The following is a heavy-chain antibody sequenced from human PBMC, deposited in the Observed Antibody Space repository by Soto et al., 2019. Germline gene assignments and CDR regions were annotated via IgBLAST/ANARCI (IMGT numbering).Heavy chain of an antibody. J-gene: IGHJ6*02. CDR2: ISYDGSNK. V-gene: IGHV3-30-3*01. CDR1: GFTFRSYA. CDR3: ARERSVDSSYGMDF. Sequence: GGSLRLSCAASGFTFRSYAMHWVRQAPGKGLEWVAVISYDGSNKYYEDSVNGRFTISRDNSKNTLYLQRYSLTAEDTAFYYSARERSVDSSYGMDFWGQGTTVTVSS. D-gene: IGHD3-10*01.